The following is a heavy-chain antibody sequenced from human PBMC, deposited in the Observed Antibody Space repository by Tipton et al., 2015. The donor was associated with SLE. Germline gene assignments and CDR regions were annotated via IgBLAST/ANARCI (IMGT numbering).Heavy chain of an antibody. CDR1: GFTFSSYG. D-gene: IGHD3-22*01. CDR3: AKDGPHSRTYYYYGMDV. V-gene: IGHV3-30*02. Sequence: SLRLSCAASGFTFSSYGMHWVRQAPGKGLEWVAFIRYDGSNKYYADSVKGRFTISRDNSKNTLYLQMNSLRAEDTAVYYCAKDGPHSRTYYYYGMDVWGQGTTVTVSS. J-gene: IGHJ6*02. CDR2: IRYDGSNK.